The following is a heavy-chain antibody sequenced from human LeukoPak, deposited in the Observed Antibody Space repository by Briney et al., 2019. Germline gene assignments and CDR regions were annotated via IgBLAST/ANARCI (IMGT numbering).Heavy chain of an antibody. J-gene: IGHJ3*02. CDR3: ARRTSHYYDSSGYYQEGAFDI. CDR2: IHSSGNT. CDR1: GYSISSGYY. Sequence: SETLSLTCTVSGYSISSGYYWGWIRQPPGKRLEWVASIHSSGNTYYSPTLKSRVTISVDTSQNQFSLNLTSVTAADTAVYYCARRTSHYYDSSGYYQEGAFDIWGQGTMVTVSS. V-gene: IGHV4-38-2*02. D-gene: IGHD3-22*01.